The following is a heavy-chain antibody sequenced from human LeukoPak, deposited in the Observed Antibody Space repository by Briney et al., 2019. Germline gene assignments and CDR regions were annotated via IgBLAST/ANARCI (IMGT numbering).Heavy chain of an antibody. J-gene: IGHJ3*02. CDR3: AREREAFDI. CDR2: INPKTGGT. CDR1: GYTFTSYF. V-gene: IGHV1-2*02. Sequence: ASVMVSCKASGYTFTSYFMHWVRQAPGQGLEWMGWINPKTGGTKYAQKFQGRVTMTRDTSISTAYMDLSRLTSDDTAVYYCAREREAFDIWGQGTMVSVCS.